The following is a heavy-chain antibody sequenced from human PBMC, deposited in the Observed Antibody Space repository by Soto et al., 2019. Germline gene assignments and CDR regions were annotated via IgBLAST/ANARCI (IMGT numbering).Heavy chain of an antibody. V-gene: IGHV3-33*01. CDR3: ARGAQDIVVVVAATPRDWFDP. Sequence: QVQLVESGGGVVQPGRSLRLSCAASGFTFSSYGMHWVRQAPGKGLEWVAVIWYDGSNKYYADSVKGRFTISRDNSKNPLYLQMNSLRAEDTAVYYCARGAQDIVVVVAATPRDWFDPWGQGTLVTVSS. CDR1: GFTFSSYG. J-gene: IGHJ5*02. CDR2: IWYDGSNK. D-gene: IGHD2-15*01.